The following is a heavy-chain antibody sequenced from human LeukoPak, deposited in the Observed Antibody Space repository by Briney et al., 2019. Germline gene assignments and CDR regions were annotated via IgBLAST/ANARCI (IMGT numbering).Heavy chain of an antibody. CDR2: ISWNSGSI. CDR3: AKDMYDWSRSAMGGYYYYGMDV. Sequence: GGSLRLSCAASGFTFDDYAMHWVRQAPGKGLEWVSGISWNSGSIGYADPVKGRFTISRDNAKNSLYLRMNSLRAEDTALYYCAKDMYDWSRSAMGGYYYYGMDVWGQGTTVTVSS. J-gene: IGHJ6*02. V-gene: IGHV3-9*01. CDR1: GFTFDDYA. D-gene: IGHD1-20*01.